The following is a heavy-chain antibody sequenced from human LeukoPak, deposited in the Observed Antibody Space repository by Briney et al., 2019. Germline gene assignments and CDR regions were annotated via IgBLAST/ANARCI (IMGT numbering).Heavy chain of an antibody. D-gene: IGHD2-2*02. Sequence: SETLSLTCAVYGGSISSYYWSWIRQPPGKGLEWIGYIYTSGSTNYNPSLKSRVTISVDTSKNQFSLKLSSVTAADTAVYYCARLRSYTIDYWGQGTLVTVSS. CDR2: IYTSGST. CDR3: ARLRSYTIDY. V-gene: IGHV4-4*09. CDR1: GGSISSYY. J-gene: IGHJ4*02.